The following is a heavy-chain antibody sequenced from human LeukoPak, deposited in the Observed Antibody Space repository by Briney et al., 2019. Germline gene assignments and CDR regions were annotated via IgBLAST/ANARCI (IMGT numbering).Heavy chain of an antibody. D-gene: IGHD2-2*01. CDR1: GGSISSGSYY. Sequence: SQTLSLTCTVSGGSISSGSYYWSWIRQPAGKGLEWIVRIYTSGSTNYNPSLKSRVTISVDTSKNQFSLKLSSVTAADTAVYYCARGDYCSSTSCYSDWFDPWGQGTLVTVSS. CDR3: ARGDYCSSTSCYSDWFDP. CDR2: IYTSGST. J-gene: IGHJ5*02. V-gene: IGHV4-61*02.